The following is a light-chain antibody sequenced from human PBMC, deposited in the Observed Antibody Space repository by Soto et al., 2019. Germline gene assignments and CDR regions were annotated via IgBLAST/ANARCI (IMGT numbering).Light chain of an antibody. CDR2: DTN. CDR3: LISSGGARV. J-gene: IGLJ3*02. V-gene: IGLV7-46*01. CDR1: TGAVTIGHY. Sequence: QAVVTQEPSLTVSPGGTVSLTCGSNTGAVTIGHYPYWFQQKPGQAPRTLVYDTNNRHSWTPARFSGSLLGGKAALTLSGAQPEDEADYYCLISSGGARVFGGGTKLTFL.